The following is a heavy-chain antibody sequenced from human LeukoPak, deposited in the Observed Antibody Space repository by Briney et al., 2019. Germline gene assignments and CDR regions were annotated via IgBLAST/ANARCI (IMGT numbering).Heavy chain of an antibody. Sequence: QSGGSLRLSCAASGFTFSSYAMSWVRQAPGKGLEWVSAISGSGGSTYYADSVKGRFTISRDNSKNTLYLQMNSLRAEDTAVYYCANLQSITMVRRVFFDYWGQGTLVTVSS. CDR3: ANLQSITMVRRVFFDY. CDR1: GFTFSSYA. CDR2: ISGSGGST. J-gene: IGHJ4*02. D-gene: IGHD3-10*01. V-gene: IGHV3-23*01.